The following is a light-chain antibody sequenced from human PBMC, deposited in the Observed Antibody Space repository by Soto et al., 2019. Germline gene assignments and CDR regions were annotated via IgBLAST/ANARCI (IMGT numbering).Light chain of an antibody. Sequence: EIVLTQSPGTLSLSPGERATLSCRASQSVSSTYLAWYQQKPGLAPRLLIYDASNRATGIPDRFSGSGSGTDFTLTISRLEPEDFAVYYCQQYGGPPQTFGQGTKVEIK. CDR3: QQYGGPPQT. V-gene: IGKV3D-20*01. CDR1: QSVSSTY. CDR2: DAS. J-gene: IGKJ1*01.